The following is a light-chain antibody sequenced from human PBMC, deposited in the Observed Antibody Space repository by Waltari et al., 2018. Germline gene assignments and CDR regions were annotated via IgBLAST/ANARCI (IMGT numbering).Light chain of an antibody. CDR3: QQYNSYSWT. V-gene: IGKV1-5*01. J-gene: IGKJ1*01. CDR1: QSIRTW. CDR2: DVS. Sequence: DIQMTQSPSTLSASVGDRVTITCRASQSIRTWLAWYQQKPGKAPKLLIHDVSDLQSGVPSRFSGSGSGTAFTLTISSLQPDDFATYYCQQYNSYSWTFGQGTKVEIK.